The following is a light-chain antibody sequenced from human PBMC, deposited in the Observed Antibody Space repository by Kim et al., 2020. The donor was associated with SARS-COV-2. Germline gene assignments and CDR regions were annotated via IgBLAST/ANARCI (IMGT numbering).Light chain of an antibody. V-gene: IGLV3-19*01. Sequence: SSELTQDPAVSVALGQTVMITCQGDSLRSYYASWYQQKPGQAPVLVIYGKNNRPSGIPDRFSGSSSGNTASLTITGAQAEDEADYYCNSRDSSGNHLVFGGGTKVTVL. CDR1: SLRSYY. CDR3: NSRDSSGNHLV. CDR2: GKN. J-gene: IGLJ3*02.